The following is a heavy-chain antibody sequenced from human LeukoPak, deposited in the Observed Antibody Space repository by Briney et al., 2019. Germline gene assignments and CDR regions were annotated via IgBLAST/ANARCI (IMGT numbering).Heavy chain of an antibody. J-gene: IGHJ3*02. CDR2: IYNSGST. V-gene: IGHV4-59*11. Sequence: SETLSLTCTVSGGSISSHYWSWIRQPPGKGLEWIGYIYNSGSTNYNPSLKSRVTVSVDTSKNQFSLKLSSVTAADTAVYYCARKANSPNRYYYDSSGSKGFGAFDIWGQGTMVTVSS. CDR3: ARKANSPNRYYYDSSGSKGFGAFDI. CDR1: GGSISSHY. D-gene: IGHD3-22*01.